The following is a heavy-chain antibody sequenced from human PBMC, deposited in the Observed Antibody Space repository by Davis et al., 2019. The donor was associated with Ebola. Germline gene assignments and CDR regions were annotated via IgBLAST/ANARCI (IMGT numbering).Heavy chain of an antibody. Sequence: PGGSLRLSCAASGFTFDDYAMHWVRQAPGKGLEWVSTIDGPTTNTHYGDSVKGRFTISRDNSKNTLFLQMDSLRPEDTAMYYCSSWVSSHFDFWGRGTLVTVSS. CDR1: GFTFDDYA. V-gene: IGHV3-23*05. D-gene: IGHD6-13*01. CDR2: IDGPTTNT. CDR3: SSWVSSHFDF. J-gene: IGHJ4*02.